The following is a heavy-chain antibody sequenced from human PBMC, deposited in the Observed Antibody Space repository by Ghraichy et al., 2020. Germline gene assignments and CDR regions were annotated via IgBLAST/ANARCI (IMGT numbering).Heavy chain of an antibody. CDR1: GGSISSYY. V-gene: IGHV4-59*08. J-gene: IGHJ5*02. Sequence: SQTLSLTCTVSGGSISSYYWSWIRQPPGKGLEWIGYIYHTGSTAYNPSLKSRVTISVDTSKNQFSLKLSPVTAADMAVYYCAKLPSGWFDPWGQGTLVTVAS. CDR3: AKLPSGWFDP. CDR2: IYHTGST. D-gene: IGHD3-10*01.